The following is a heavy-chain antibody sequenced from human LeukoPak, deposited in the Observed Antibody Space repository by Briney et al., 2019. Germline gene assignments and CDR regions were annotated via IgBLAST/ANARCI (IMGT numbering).Heavy chain of an antibody. CDR3: ARVNPISSGFYAY. V-gene: IGHV3-11*06. CDR1: GFTFSDYY. J-gene: IGHJ4*02. CDR2: ISGSSSNT. Sequence: EGSLRLSCAASGFTFSDYYMTWIRQAPGKGLEWLSYISGSSSNTNYADSVQGRFTISSDNDKNSLYLQMNSLRAEDTAVYYCARVNPISSGFYAYWGQGTLVTVSS. D-gene: IGHD3-22*01.